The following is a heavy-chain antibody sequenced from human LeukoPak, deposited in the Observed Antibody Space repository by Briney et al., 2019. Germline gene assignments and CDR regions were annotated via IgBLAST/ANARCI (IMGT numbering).Heavy chain of an antibody. J-gene: IGHJ4*02. CDR1: GSSITPYY. V-gene: IGHV4-59*08. CDR3: ARRSTVAGTLNFDY. D-gene: IGHD6-19*01. Sequence: PSETLSLTCTVSGSSITPYYWSWIRQPPGKGLEWIAYIYYTGSTYYNPSLKSRVTISVDTSKNQFSLNLSSVTAADTAMYYCARRSTVAGTLNFDYWGQGALVTVSS. CDR2: IYYTGST.